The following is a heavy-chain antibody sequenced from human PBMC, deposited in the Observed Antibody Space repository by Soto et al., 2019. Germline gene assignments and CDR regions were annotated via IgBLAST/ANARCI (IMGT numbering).Heavy chain of an antibody. D-gene: IGHD2-21*02. CDR1: GGSVSSGSYY. V-gene: IGHV4-61*01. Sequence: QVQLQESGPGLVKPSETLSLTCTVSGGSVSSGSYYWSWIRQPPGKRLEWLGAIYYSGSTNYNPSLKSRVTITVDTSKNRFSLKLSSVTAADTGVYDCAREPQAYCGGDCVDACDIWGQGTMVTVSS. J-gene: IGHJ3*02. CDR2: IYYSGST. CDR3: AREPQAYCGGDCVDACDI.